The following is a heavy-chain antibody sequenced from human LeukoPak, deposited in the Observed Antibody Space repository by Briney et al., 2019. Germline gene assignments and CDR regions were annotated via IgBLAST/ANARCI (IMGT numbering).Heavy chain of an antibody. CDR1: GYTFTGYY. CDR3: ARDQRITMVRGVTRPDY. D-gene: IGHD3-10*01. CDR2: INPNSGGT. V-gene: IGHV1-2*06. Sequence: ASVKVSCKASGYTFTGYYMYWVRQAPGQGLEWMGRINPNSGGTNYAQKFQGRVTMTRDTSISTAYMELSRLRSDDTAVYYCARDQRITMVRGVTRPDYWGQGTLVTVSS. J-gene: IGHJ4*02.